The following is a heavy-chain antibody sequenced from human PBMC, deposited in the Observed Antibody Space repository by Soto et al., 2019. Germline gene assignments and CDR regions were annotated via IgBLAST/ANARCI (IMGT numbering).Heavy chain of an antibody. Sequence: SETLSLTCTVSGGSSSSYYWSWIRQPPGKGLEWIGYIYYSGSTNYNPSLKSRVTISVDTSKNQFSLKLSSVTAADTAVYYCARDRGIAARPGMYYYYGMDVWGQGTTVTVSS. D-gene: IGHD6-6*01. CDR3: ARDRGIAARPGMYYYYGMDV. CDR1: GGSSSSYY. CDR2: IYYSGST. V-gene: IGHV4-59*01. J-gene: IGHJ6*02.